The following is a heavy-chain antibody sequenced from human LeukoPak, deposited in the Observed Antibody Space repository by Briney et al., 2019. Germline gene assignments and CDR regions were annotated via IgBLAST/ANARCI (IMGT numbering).Heavy chain of an antibody. V-gene: IGHV4-61*08. CDR1: GGSISSGGYY. D-gene: IGHD5-12*01. CDR3: ARGRGYSGYDAFDY. Sequence: SETLSLTCTVSGGSISSGGYYWSWIRQPPGKGLEWIGYIYYSGSTNYNPSLKSRVTISVDTSKNQFSLKLSSVTAADTAVYYCARGRGYSGYDAFDYWGQGTLVTVSS. J-gene: IGHJ4*02. CDR2: IYYSGST.